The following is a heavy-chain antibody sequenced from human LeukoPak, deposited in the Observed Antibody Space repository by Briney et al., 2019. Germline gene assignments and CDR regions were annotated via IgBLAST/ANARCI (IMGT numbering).Heavy chain of an antibody. D-gene: IGHD1-26*01. Sequence: GASVKVSCKVSGYTLTELSMHWVRQAPGKGLEWMGGFDPEDGETIYAQKFQGRVTTTEDTSTDTAYMELGSLRSEDTAVYYCATAIGWELLPGAFDIWGQGTMVTVSS. CDR1: GYTLTELS. J-gene: IGHJ3*02. CDR3: ATAIGWELLPGAFDI. V-gene: IGHV1-24*01. CDR2: FDPEDGET.